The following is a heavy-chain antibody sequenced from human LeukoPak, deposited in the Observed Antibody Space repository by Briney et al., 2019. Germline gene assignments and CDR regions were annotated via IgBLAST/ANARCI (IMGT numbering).Heavy chain of an antibody. CDR1: GFTFSSYA. CDR2: ISGSGGGT. J-gene: IGHJ5*02. V-gene: IGHV3-23*01. D-gene: IGHD6-6*01. CDR3: AKDPSYSSSSYWFDP. Sequence: PGGSLRLSCAASGFTFSSYAMSWVRQAPGKGLEWVSSISGSGGGTYYADSVKGRFTISRDNSKNTLYLQMNSLRAEDTAVYYCAKDPSYSSSSYWFDPWGQGTLVTVSS.